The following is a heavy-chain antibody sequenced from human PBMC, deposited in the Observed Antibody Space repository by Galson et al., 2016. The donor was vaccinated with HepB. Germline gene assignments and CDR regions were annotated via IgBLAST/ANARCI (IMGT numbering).Heavy chain of an antibody. CDR2: IIPIFGTA. Sequence: SVKVSCNASGGTFSSYAISWVRQAPGQGLEWMGGIIPIFGTANYAQKFQGRVTITADESTSTAYMELSSLRSEDTAVYYCASDLSSSSYYYYYGMDVWGQGTTVTVSS. CDR3: ASDLSSSSYYYYYGMDV. J-gene: IGHJ6*02. CDR1: GGTFSSYA. V-gene: IGHV1-69*13. D-gene: IGHD6-6*01.